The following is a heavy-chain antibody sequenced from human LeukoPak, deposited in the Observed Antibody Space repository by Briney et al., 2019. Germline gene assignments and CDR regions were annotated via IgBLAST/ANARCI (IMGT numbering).Heavy chain of an antibody. CDR2: IYSGGST. V-gene: IGHV3-53*01. Sequence: PGGSLRLSCAASGFTVSSNYMSWVRQAPGKGLEWVSVIYSGGSTYYADSVKGRFTISRDNSKNTLYLQMNSLRAEDTAVYYCARDLGLGELLYYGMDVWGQGTTVTVSS. D-gene: IGHD3-10*01. CDR3: ARDLGLGELLYYGMDV. J-gene: IGHJ6*02. CDR1: GFTVSSNY.